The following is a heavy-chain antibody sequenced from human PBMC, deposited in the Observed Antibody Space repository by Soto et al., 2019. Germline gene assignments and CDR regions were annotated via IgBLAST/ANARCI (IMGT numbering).Heavy chain of an antibody. J-gene: IGHJ6*02. D-gene: IGHD4-4*01. CDR3: ARYDYSNYGASDV. Sequence: EVQLVESGGGLVQPGGSLRLSCAASGFTFSSYNMNWVRQAPGKGLEWVSYISTSGTTIYYTDSVKGRFTISRDNAKNSLFLLMNSLRDEDTAVYYCARYDYSNYGASDVWGQGTTVTVPS. CDR2: ISTSGTTI. V-gene: IGHV3-48*02. CDR1: GFTFSSYN.